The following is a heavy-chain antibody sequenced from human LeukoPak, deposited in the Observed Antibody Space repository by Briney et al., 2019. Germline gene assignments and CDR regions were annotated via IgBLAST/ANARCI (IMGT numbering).Heavy chain of an antibody. CDR1: GFTFSSYW. Sequence: GGSLRPSCAASGFTFSSYWMHWVRQAPGKGLVWVSRINSDGSSTTYADSVKGRFTISRDNAKNTLYLQMNSLRAEDTAVHYCAILWFGELNDYWGQGTLVTVSS. J-gene: IGHJ4*02. V-gene: IGHV3-74*01. CDR3: AILWFGELNDY. CDR2: INSDGSST. D-gene: IGHD3-10*01.